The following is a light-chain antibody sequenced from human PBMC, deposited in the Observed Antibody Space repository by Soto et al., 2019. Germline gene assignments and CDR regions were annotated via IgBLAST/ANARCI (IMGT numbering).Light chain of an antibody. CDR1: SSNIGSNT. J-gene: IGLJ1*01. Sequence: QSVLTQPPSASGTPGQRVTISCSGSSSNIGSNTVNWYQQLPGTAPKLLIYNNNQRPPGVPDRFSGSKSGTSASLAISGLQSEDEADYYCAAWDDSLNGLVFGTGTKVTVL. CDR3: AAWDDSLNGLV. CDR2: NNN. V-gene: IGLV1-44*01.